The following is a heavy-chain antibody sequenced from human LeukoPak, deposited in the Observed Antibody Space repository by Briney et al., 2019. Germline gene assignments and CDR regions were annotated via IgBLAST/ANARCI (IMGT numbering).Heavy chain of an antibody. V-gene: IGHV4-61*02. Sequence: SETLSLTCTVSGGSISSGSYYWSWIRQPAGKGLEWIGRIHRGSTNFNPSLKSRVTISLDTSKNQFSLKLTSVTAADTATYFCARLELVPAAMVDHWGQGTLVIVSS. J-gene: IGHJ5*02. D-gene: IGHD2-2*01. CDR1: GGSISSGSYY. CDR2: IHRGST. CDR3: ARLELVPAAMVDH.